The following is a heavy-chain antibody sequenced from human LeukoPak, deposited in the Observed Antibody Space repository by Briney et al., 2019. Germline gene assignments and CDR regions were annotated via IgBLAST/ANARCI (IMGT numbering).Heavy chain of an antibody. D-gene: IGHD3-22*01. Sequence: SETLSLTCTVSGGSISSYYWGWIRQPPGKGLEWIGYISYSGNTNYNPSLKSRVTISVDTSKNQFSLKLSSVTAADTAVYYCARGPYYYDSSGYYNTFWGQGTLVTVSS. CDR1: GGSISSYY. CDR3: ARGPYYYDSSGYYNTF. V-gene: IGHV4-59*01. J-gene: IGHJ4*02. CDR2: ISYSGNT.